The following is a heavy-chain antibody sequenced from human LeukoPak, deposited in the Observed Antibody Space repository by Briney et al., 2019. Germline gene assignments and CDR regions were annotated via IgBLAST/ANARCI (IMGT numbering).Heavy chain of an antibody. CDR2: IYHSGTA. Sequence: PSETLSLTCTVSGYSISSGYYWGWIRQPPGKGLEWIGSIYHSGTAYYNPSLESRVTISVDTSKNQFSLKLSSVTAADTAVYYCSSEGLLGFTAVDYWGQGTLVTVSS. D-gene: IGHD2-8*02. CDR3: SSEGLLGFTAVDY. V-gene: IGHV4-38-2*02. CDR1: GYSISSGYY. J-gene: IGHJ4*02.